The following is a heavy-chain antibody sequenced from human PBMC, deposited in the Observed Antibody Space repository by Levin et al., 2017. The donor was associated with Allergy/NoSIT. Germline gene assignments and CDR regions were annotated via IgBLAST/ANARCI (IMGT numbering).Heavy chain of an antibody. CDR3: ARVSLTTRYYFYGMDV. V-gene: IGHV3-21*01. CDR2: ISTSSSFI. J-gene: IGHJ6*02. CDR1: EFTFSSYS. D-gene: IGHD4/OR15-4a*01. Sequence: LSLTCAASEFTFSSYSMNWVRQAPGKGLEWVSSISTSSSFIFYADSVKGRFTISRDNAKNSLYLQMNSLRAEDTAVYYCARVSLTTRYYFYGMDVWGQGTTVTVSS.